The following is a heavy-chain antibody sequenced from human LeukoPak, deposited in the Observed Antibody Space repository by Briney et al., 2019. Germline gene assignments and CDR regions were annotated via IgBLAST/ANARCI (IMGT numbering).Heavy chain of an antibody. J-gene: IGHJ4*02. D-gene: IGHD5-24*01. CDR2: IYPEDSDT. V-gene: IGHV5-51*01. Sequence: GESLKISCKASGYNFLSYWIGWVRQMPGKGLEWMGVIYPEDSDTKYSPSFQGHVTISADKSINTAYLQWNSLKSSDTAMYFCARHGSRWLQSAFGYRGQGALVTVSS. CDR3: ARHGSRWLQSAFGY. CDR1: GYNFLSYW.